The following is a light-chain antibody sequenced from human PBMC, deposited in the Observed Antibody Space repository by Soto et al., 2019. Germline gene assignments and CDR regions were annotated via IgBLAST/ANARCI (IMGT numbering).Light chain of an antibody. V-gene: IGKV3-11*01. CDR2: DAF. Sequence: EIVLTQSPATLSLSPGERATLSCRASQSVSNYLAWYQQKPGQAPRLLIYDAFHRATGIPARFSASGSGTDFTLTISSLEPEDFAVYYCQQYGSLPRTFGQGTKVDIK. CDR1: QSVSNY. CDR3: QQYGSLPRT. J-gene: IGKJ1*01.